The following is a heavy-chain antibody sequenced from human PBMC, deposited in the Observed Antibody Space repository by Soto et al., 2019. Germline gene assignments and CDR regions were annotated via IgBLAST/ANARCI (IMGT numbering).Heavy chain of an antibody. CDR1: GFTFSSYG. V-gene: IGHV3-33*01. Sequence: GWSLRLSCAASGFTFSSYGMHWVRQAPGKGLEWVAVIWYDGSNKYYADSVKGRFTISRDNSKNTLYLQMNSLRAEDTAVYYCARDRVDDYVWGSYRYTSWFDPWGQGTLVTVSS. J-gene: IGHJ5*02. CDR3: ARDRVDDYVWGSYRYTSWFDP. CDR2: IWYDGSNK. D-gene: IGHD3-16*02.